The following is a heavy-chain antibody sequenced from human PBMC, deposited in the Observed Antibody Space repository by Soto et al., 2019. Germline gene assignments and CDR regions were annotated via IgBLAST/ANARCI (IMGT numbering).Heavy chain of an antibody. CDR1: GDSVSGGSYY. CDR3: ARSVSLGEGDS. Sequence: QIQLQESGPGLVKPSETLSVTCTVSGDSVSGGSYYWNWIRQPPGKGLEWIGHIYYCGSTKYNPSHKARITLSLDTSSHQITLKLASVTVADTAVYYCARSVSLGEGDSWGQGTLVIVSS. V-gene: IGHV4-61*01. D-gene: IGHD6-6*01. CDR2: IYYCGST. J-gene: IGHJ4*02.